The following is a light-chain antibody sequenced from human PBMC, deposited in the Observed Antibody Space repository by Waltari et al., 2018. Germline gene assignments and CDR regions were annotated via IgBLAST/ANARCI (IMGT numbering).Light chain of an antibody. CDR2: GAS. CDR1: QSVSSN. CDR3: QQYNNWPPYT. Sequence: EIVMTHSPATLSVSPGERANPSCRASQSVSSNLAWYQQKPGQAPRLLIYGASTRATGIPARFSGSGSGTEFTLTISSLQSEDFAVYYCQQYNNWPPYTFGQGTKLEIK. V-gene: IGKV3-15*01. J-gene: IGKJ2*01.